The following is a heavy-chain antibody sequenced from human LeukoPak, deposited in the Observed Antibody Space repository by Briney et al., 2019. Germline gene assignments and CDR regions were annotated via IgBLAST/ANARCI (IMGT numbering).Heavy chain of an antibody. J-gene: IGHJ4*02. CDR2: IYYSGST. V-gene: IGHV4-39*07. Sequence: SETLSLTCTVSGGSISSSSYYWGWIRQPPGKGLEWIGSIYYSGSTNYNPSLTSRVTISVDTSKNQFSLKLSSVTAADTAVYYCARRQYYYDSSGYFGPNDYWGQGTLVTVSS. D-gene: IGHD3-22*01. CDR3: ARRQYYYDSSGYFGPNDY. CDR1: GGSISSSSYY.